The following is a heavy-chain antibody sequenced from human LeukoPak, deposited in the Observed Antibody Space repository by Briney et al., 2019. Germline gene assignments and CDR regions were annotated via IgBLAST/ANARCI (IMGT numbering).Heavy chain of an antibody. J-gene: IGHJ4*02. V-gene: IGHV3-30*18. Sequence: GGSLRLSCAASGFTFSNYGMPWVRQAPGKGLEWVAVISYDGPNKYYADSVKGRFTISRDNSKNTLYLQMNRLRAEDTAVYYCAKGRYHLATVTLLDYWGQGTQVTVSS. CDR1: GFTFSNYG. D-gene: IGHD4-17*01. CDR3: AKGRYHLATVTLLDY. CDR2: ISYDGPNK.